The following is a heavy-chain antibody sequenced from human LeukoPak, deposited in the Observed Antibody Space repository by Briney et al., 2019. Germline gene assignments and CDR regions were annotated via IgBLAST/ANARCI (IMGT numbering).Heavy chain of an antibody. CDR1: GGSFSGYY. CDR3: ARDPGYSKPVDY. Sequence: SETLSLTCAVYGGSFSGYYWSWIRQPPGKGLEWIGEINHSGSINYNPSLKSRVTISVDTSKNQFSLKLSSVTAADTAVYYCARDPGYSKPVDYWGQGTLVTVSS. J-gene: IGHJ4*02. D-gene: IGHD6-13*01. CDR2: INHSGSI. V-gene: IGHV4-34*01.